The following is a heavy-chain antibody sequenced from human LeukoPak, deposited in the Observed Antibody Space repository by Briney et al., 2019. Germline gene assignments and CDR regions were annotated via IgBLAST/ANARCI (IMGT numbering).Heavy chain of an antibody. D-gene: IGHD3-22*01. CDR1: GGSISGYY. Sequence: SETLSLTCTVSGGSISGYYWSWIRQSPGKRLEWIAYISFTGNTNYNPSLESRVTISLDTSKTHFSLTLSSLTAADTAVYYCARSPPGWYYDNSGQYYFDTWGQGALVTVSS. CDR3: ARSPPGWYYDNSGQYYFDT. J-gene: IGHJ4*02. V-gene: IGHV4-59*08. CDR2: ISFTGNT.